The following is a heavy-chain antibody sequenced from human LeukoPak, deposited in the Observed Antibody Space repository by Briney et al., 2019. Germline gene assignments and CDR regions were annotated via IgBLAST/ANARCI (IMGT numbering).Heavy chain of an antibody. D-gene: IGHD3-22*01. CDR3: ARGDSSGYYLSRYYYYGMDV. J-gene: IGHJ6*02. CDR2: IYYSGST. V-gene: IGHV4-39*01. Sequence: PSETLSLTCTVSGGSISSSSYYWGWIRQPPGKGLEWIGSIYYSGSTYYNPSLKSRVTISVDTSKNQFSLKLSSVTAADTAVYYCARGDSSGYYLSRYYYYGMDVWGQGTTVTVSS. CDR1: GGSISSSSYY.